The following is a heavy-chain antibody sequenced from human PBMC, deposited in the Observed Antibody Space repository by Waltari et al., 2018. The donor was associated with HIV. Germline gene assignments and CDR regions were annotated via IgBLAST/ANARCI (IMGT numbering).Heavy chain of an antibody. D-gene: IGHD3-10*01. CDR1: GLTFSGYG. Sequence: QVQLVESGGGVVQPGGSLRLSCVASGLTFSGYGMHWVRQGPGKGLEWVTFIRYDGSSESYLRSVKGRFTISRDNSKNIVYLQMNSLRPEDTAIYYCSKDLLTNIRGGAFDPWGQGTLVTVSS. CDR2: IRYDGSSE. CDR3: SKDLLTNIRGGAFDP. V-gene: IGHV3-30*02. J-gene: IGHJ5*02.